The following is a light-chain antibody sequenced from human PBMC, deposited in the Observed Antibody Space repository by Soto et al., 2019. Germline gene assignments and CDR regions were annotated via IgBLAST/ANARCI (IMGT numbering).Light chain of an antibody. V-gene: IGKV3-15*01. CDR2: DAS. Sequence: EIVLTQSPGTLSLSPGERATLSCRASQSVRSSHLAWYQQKPGLPPRLLIYDASTRATGIPARFSGSGSGTDFTLTISSLQSQDFAVYYCQQYNKWPRTFGQGTKVDI. CDR3: QQYNKWPRT. CDR1: QSVRSSH. J-gene: IGKJ1*01.